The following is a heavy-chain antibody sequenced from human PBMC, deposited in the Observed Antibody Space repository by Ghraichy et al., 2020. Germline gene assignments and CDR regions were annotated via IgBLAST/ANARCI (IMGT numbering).Heavy chain of an antibody. CDR1: GGSISSGDYY. J-gene: IGHJ4*02. CDR2: IYYSGST. D-gene: IGHD4-23*01. Sequence: SLNISCTVSGGSISSGDYYWSWIRQPPGKGLEWIGYIYYSGSTYYNPSLKSRVTISVDTSKNQFSLKLSSVTAADTAVYYCARARLSYATVVTPWFDYWGQGTLVTVSS. CDR3: ARARLSYATVVTPWFDY. V-gene: IGHV4-30-4*01.